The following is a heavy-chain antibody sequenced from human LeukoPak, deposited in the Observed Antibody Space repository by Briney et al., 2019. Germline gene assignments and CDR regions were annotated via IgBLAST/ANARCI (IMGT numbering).Heavy chain of an antibody. CDR2: FDPEDGET. V-gene: IGHV1-24*01. CDR3: ATVFGIGTDLKYYFDY. J-gene: IGHJ4*02. CDR1: GYTLTELF. D-gene: IGHD3-3*01. Sequence: ASVKVSCKVSGYTLTELFMHWVRQAPGKGLEWMGGFDPEDGETIYAQKFQGRVTMTEDTSTDTAYMELSSLRSEDTAVYYCATVFGIGTDLKYYFDYWGQGTLVTVSS.